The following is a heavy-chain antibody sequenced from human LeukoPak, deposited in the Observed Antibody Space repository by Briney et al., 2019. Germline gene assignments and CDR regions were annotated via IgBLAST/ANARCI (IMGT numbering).Heavy chain of an antibody. V-gene: IGHV3-53*01. D-gene: IGHD3-22*01. CDR2: MYTGGST. CDR3: ARVFFNYDMGEYFDY. CDR1: GFTISTNY. J-gene: IGHJ4*02. Sequence: GGSLRLSCAASGFTISTNYMSWVRQAPGKGLEWVSVMYTGGSTYYADSVKGRFTISRDNSKNTLYLQMNSLRVEDTAVYYCARVFFNYDMGEYFDYWGQGTLVTVSS.